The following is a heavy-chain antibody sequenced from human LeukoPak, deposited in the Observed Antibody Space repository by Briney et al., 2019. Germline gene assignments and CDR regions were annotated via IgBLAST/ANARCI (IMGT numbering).Heavy chain of an antibody. J-gene: IGHJ4*02. CDR1: GFTFSSYG. Sequence: PGRSLRLSCAASGFTFSSYGMHWVRQAPGKGLEWVAVIWYDGSNKYYADSVKGRFTISRDNSKNTLYLQMNSLRAEDTAVYYCAKGNWLDLSPFDYWGQGTLVTVSS. V-gene: IGHV3-33*06. CDR3: AKGNWLDLSPFDY. CDR2: IWYDGSNK. D-gene: IGHD6-19*01.